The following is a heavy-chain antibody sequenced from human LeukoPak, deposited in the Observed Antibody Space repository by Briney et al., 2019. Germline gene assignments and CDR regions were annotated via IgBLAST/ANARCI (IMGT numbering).Heavy chain of an antibody. CDR3: ARDSGITGTS. Sequence: GGSLRLSCAASGFTFSSYAMHWVRQAPGKGLEWVAVISYDGSNKYYADSVKGRFTISRDNAKNSLYLQMNSLRAEDTAVYYCARDSGITGTSWGQGTLVTVSS. CDR2: ISYDGSNK. CDR1: GFTFSSYA. V-gene: IGHV3-30-3*01. D-gene: IGHD1-20*01. J-gene: IGHJ4*02.